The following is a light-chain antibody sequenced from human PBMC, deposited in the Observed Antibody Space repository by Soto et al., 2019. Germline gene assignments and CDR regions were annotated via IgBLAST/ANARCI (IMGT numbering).Light chain of an antibody. CDR3: QQYGSSPPIT. J-gene: IGKJ5*01. V-gene: IGKV3-20*01. Sequence: EFVLTQSPGTLSLSPGERATVSCRAIQSVTSTYLAWYQQKPGQAPRLLIYGASSRATGIPDRFSGSGSGTDFTLTISRLEPEDFAVYYCQQYGSSPPITFGHGTRLEIK. CDR1: QSVTSTY. CDR2: GAS.